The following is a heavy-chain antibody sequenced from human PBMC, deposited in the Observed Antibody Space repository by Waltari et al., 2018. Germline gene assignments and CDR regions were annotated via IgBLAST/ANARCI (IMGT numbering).Heavy chain of an antibody. V-gene: IGHV4-39*01. CDR1: GGSISSSSYY. Sequence: QLQLQESGPGLVKPSETLSLTCTVSGGSISSSSYYWGWIRQPPGKGLGWIGSIYYSGSTSYNPSLKSRVTISVDTSKNQFSLKLSSVTAADTAVYYCARRSTGGSVVWGKGTTVTVSS. D-gene: IGHD3-10*01. CDR3: ARRSTGGSVV. CDR2: IYYSGST. J-gene: IGHJ6*04.